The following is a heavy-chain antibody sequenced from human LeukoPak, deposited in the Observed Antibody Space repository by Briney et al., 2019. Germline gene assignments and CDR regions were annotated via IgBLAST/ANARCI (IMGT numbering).Heavy chain of an antibody. Sequence: ASVKVSCKASGYTFTSYGISWVRQAPGQGLEWMGWISAYNGNTNYAQKLQGRVTMTTDTSTSTAYMELRSLRSDDTAVYYCARDKFVHKREFGGYDYWGQGTLVTVSS. CDR2: ISAYNGNT. CDR3: ARDKFVHKREFGGYDY. V-gene: IGHV1-18*01. J-gene: IGHJ4*02. CDR1: GYTFTSYG. D-gene: IGHD2-15*01.